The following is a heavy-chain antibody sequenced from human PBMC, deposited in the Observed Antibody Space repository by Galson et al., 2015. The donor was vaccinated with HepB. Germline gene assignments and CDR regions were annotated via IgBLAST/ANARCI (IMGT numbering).Heavy chain of an antibody. Sequence: SVKVSCKASGYTFTSYAMHWVRQAPGQRLEWMGWINAGNGNTKYSQKFQGRVTITRDTSASTAYMELSSLRSEDTAVYYCARVAVAVRAEYFQHWGQGTLVTVSS. J-gene: IGHJ1*01. CDR1: GYTFTSYA. CDR3: ARVAVAVRAEYFQH. V-gene: IGHV1-3*01. CDR2: INAGNGNT. D-gene: IGHD6-19*01.